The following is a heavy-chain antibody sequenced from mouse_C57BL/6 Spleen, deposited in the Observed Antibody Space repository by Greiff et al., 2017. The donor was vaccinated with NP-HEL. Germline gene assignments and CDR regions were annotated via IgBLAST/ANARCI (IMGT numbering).Heavy chain of an antibody. CDR1: GYTFTSYW. CDR3: PITTVVGEYFDY. CDR2: IHPNSGST. J-gene: IGHJ2*01. Sequence: QVQLKQPGAELVKPGASVKLSCKASGYTFTSYWMHWVKQRPGQGLEWIGMIHPNSGSTNYNEKFKSKATLTVDKSSSTAYMQLSSLTSEDSAVYYCPITTVVGEYFDYWGQGTTLTVSS. D-gene: IGHD1-1*01. V-gene: IGHV1-64*01.